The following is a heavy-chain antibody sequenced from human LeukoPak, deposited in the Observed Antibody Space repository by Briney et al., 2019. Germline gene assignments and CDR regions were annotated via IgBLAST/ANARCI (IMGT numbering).Heavy chain of an antibody. J-gene: IGHJ4*02. CDR1: GFTFSRYS. Sequence: GGSLRLSCAASGFTFSRYSMNWVRQAPGKGLEWVSSISSSSSYIYYADSVKGRFTISRDNSKNTLYLQMNSLRAEDTAVYYCAKDQSEWLLLPFDYWGQGTLVTVSS. V-gene: IGHV3-21*04. CDR2: ISSSSSYI. D-gene: IGHD3-22*01. CDR3: AKDQSEWLLLPFDY.